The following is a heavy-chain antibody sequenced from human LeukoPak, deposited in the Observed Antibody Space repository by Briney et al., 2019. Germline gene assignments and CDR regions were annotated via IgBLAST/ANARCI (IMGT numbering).Heavy chain of an antibody. D-gene: IGHD3-3*01. V-gene: IGHV1-69*13. CDR3: ARTLYDFWSGYYLDY. CDR2: IIPIFGTA. CDR1: GGTFSSYA. J-gene: IGHJ4*02. Sequence: GASVKVSCKXSGGTFSSYAISWVRQAPGQGLEWMGGIIPIFGTANYAQKFQGRVTITADESTSTAYMELSSLRSEDTAVYYCARTLYDFWSGYYLDYWGQGTLVTVSS.